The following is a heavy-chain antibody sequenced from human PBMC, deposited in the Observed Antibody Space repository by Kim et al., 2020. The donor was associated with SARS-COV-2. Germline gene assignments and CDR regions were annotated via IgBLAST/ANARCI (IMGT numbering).Heavy chain of an antibody. CDR3: ARVRGGANDY. CDR2: STI. J-gene: IGHJ4*02. D-gene: IGHD3-16*01. V-gene: IGHV3-48*02. Sequence: STIYYAVSVKDRFTLSRDNAKNSLYLQMNSLRDEDTAVYYCARVRGGANDYWGQGTLVTVSS.